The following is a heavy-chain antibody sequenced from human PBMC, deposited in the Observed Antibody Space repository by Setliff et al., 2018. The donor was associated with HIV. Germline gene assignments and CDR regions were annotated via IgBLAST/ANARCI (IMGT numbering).Heavy chain of an antibody. V-gene: IGHV3-23*01. CDR3: AKSGEWLPYYFDY. Sequence: GGSLRLSCAASGFTFSSYAMSWVRQAPGKGLEWVSAISGSGGSTHYADSVKGRFTISRDNSKNTLYLQMNSLRAEDTAVYYCAKSGEWLPYYFDYWGQGTLVTVSS. CDR1: GFTFSSYA. J-gene: IGHJ4*02. D-gene: IGHD5-18*01. CDR2: ISGSGGST.